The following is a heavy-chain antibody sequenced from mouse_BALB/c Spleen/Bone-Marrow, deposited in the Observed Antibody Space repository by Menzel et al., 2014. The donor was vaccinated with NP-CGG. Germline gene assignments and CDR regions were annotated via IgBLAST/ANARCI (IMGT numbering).Heavy chain of an antibody. Sequence: VQLQQSGPELVKPGASVRISCKASGYTFTSYYIHWVKRRPGQGLEWIGWIYPGNVNTKYNEKFKGKATLTADKFSSTAYMQLSSLTSEDSAVYFCARDYRYDAWFAYWGQGTLVTVSA. D-gene: IGHD2-14*01. CDR3: ARDYRYDAWFAY. CDR2: IYPGNVNT. J-gene: IGHJ3*01. V-gene: IGHV1S56*01. CDR1: GYTFTSYY.